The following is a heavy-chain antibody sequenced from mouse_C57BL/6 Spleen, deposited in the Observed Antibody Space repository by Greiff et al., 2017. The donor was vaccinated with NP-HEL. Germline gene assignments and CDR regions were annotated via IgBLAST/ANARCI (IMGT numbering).Heavy chain of an antibody. V-gene: IGHV5-16*01. D-gene: IGHD2-3*01. CDR3: ARDSFYDSYWYFDV. J-gene: IGHJ1*03. CDR2: INYDGSST. CDR1: GFTFSDYY. Sequence: EVQLVESEGGLVQPGSSMKLSCTASGFTFSDYYMAWVRQVPEKGLEWVANINYDGSSTYYLDSLKSRFIISRDNAKNILYLQMSSLKSEDTATYYCARDSFYDSYWYFDVWGTGTTVTVSS.